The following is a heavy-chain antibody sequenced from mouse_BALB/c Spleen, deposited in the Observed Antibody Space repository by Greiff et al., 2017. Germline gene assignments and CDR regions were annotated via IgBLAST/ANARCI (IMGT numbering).Heavy chain of an antibody. V-gene: IGHV1-9*01. J-gene: IGHJ3*01. CDR3: ARTLFYYGSSQAWFAY. CDR1: GYTFSSYW. Sequence: VKLQESGAELMKPGASVKISCKATGYTFSSYWIEWVKQRPGHGLEWIGEILPGSGSTNYNEKFKGKATFTADTSSNTAYMQLSSLTSEDSAVYYCARTLFYYGSSQAWFAYWGQGTLVTVSA. CDR2: ILPGSGST. D-gene: IGHD1-1*01.